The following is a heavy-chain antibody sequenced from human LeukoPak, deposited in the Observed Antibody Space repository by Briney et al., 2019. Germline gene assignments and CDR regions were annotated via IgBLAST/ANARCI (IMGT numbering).Heavy chain of an antibody. CDR3: ARAGDTSGYYFYFDY. J-gene: IGHJ4*02. D-gene: IGHD3-22*01. CDR2: ISSSGGAM. V-gene: IGHV3-11*01. CDR1: GFTFSDYY. Sequence: GGSLRLSCAASGFTFSDYYMGRIRQAPGKGLEWVSYISSSGGAMYYADSVKGRFAISRDNARNSLFLQMNSLRAEDTAVYYCARAGDTSGYYFYFDYWGQGTLVTVSS.